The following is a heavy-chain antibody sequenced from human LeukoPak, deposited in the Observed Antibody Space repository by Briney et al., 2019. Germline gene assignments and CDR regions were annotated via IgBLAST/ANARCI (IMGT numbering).Heavy chain of an antibody. CDR1: GGSISDTSYY. CDR2: IYDSGSS. D-gene: IGHD5-24*01. J-gene: IGHJ4*02. CDR3: ARSPYNLYFDY. Sequence: NPSETLSLTCSVSGGSISDTSYYWGWIRQPPGKGLEWIGSIYDSGSSYNSPSLKGRVTISVDTAKNQFSLRLRSVTAADTAVFYCARSPYNLYFDYWGQGALVTVSS. V-gene: IGHV4-39*07.